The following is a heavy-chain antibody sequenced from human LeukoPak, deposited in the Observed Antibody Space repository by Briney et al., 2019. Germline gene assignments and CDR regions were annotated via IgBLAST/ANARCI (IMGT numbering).Heavy chain of an antibody. CDR3: ARASQPLGGLSFPDY. V-gene: IGHV1-2*02. CDR1: GYTFTGYY. CDR2: INPNSGGT. J-gene: IGHJ4*02. D-gene: IGHD3-16*02. Sequence: ASVKVSCKASGYTFTGYYMHWVRQAPGQGLEWMGWINPNSGGTNYAQKFQGRVTMTRDTSISTAYMELSRLRSDDTAVYYCARASQPLGGLSFPDYWGQGTLVTVSS.